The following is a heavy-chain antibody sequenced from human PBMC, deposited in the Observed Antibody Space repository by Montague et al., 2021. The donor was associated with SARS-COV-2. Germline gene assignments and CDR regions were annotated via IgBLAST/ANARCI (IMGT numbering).Heavy chain of an antibody. CDR2: IFGSAAGT. J-gene: IGHJ2*01. D-gene: IGHD6-19*01. CDR3: AKQPGAGAVVYWYFDL. V-gene: IGHV3-23*01. Sequence: SLRLSCAASGFAFNNSAMTWVRQAPGKGLEWVSSIFGSAAGTYYADSVKGRFTISRDNSKNTLYLQMKSLKGEDTAKYYCAKQPGAGAVVYWYFDLWGRGTVVSVSA. CDR1: GFAFNNSA.